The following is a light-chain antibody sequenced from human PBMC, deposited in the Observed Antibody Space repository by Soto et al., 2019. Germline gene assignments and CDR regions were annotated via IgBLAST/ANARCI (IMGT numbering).Light chain of an antibody. V-gene: IGKV1-39*01. CDR1: QSISNF. J-gene: IGKJ5*01. Sequence: DIQMTQSPSSLSASVGDRVTITCRASQSISNFLNWYQQKPGKAPNLLIYAASTLQSGVPSRFSGSGSGTDFTLTVSSLQPEAFAPCYCQQLDTYPFGQGTRLEIK. CDR3: QQLDTYP. CDR2: AAS.